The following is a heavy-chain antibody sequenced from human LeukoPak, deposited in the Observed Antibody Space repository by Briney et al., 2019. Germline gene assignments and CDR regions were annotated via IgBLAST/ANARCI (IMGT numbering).Heavy chain of an antibody. J-gene: IGHJ4*02. CDR2: VYSSGST. Sequence: SETLSLTCTVSGGSISSYYWGWIRQPAGKGLVCIGRVYSSGSTNYNPSLKSRVTISVDTSKNQFSLKLSSVTAADTAVYYCARSGTYYDSSGYYYYFDYWGQGTLVTVSS. CDR1: GGSISSYY. D-gene: IGHD3-22*01. CDR3: ARSGTYYDSSGYYYYFDY. V-gene: IGHV4-4*07.